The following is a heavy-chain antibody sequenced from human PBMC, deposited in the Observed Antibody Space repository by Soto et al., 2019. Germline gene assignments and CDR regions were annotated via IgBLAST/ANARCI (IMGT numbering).Heavy chain of an antibody. CDR1: GGTFTTYD. V-gene: IGHV1-69*06. CDR2: IIPLFDAT. CDR3: ARDRSSSWYNGTFYFDS. Sequence: ASVKVSCKASGGTFTTYDISWVRQAPGQGLEWMGGIIPLFDATKYAQKFQGRVTITADKSTGTAYMELSSLRSEDTAMYYCARDRSSSWYNGTFYFDSWGQGTLVTVSS. D-gene: IGHD6-19*01. J-gene: IGHJ4*02.